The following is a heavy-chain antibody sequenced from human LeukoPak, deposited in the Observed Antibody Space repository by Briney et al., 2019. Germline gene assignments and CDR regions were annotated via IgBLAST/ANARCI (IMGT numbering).Heavy chain of an antibody. Sequence: GGSLRLSCAASGFTFSGSAMHWVRQASGKGLEWVASIRSKANSYATAYAASVKGRFTISRDDSKNTAYLQMNSLKTEDTAVYYCTSLGGYPDYWGQGTLVTVSS. CDR3: TSLGGYPDY. V-gene: IGHV3-73*01. CDR1: GFTFSGSA. D-gene: IGHD5-12*01. CDR2: IRSKANSYAT. J-gene: IGHJ4*02.